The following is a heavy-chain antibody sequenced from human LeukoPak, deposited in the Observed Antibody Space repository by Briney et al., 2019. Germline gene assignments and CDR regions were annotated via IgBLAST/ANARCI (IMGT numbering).Heavy chain of an antibody. J-gene: IGHJ6*03. CDR3: ARGETYYDSSGYYLDYYYYMDV. D-gene: IGHD3-22*01. CDR2: IKQDGSEK. Sequence: TGGSLRLSCAASGFTFSSYWMSWVRQAPGKGLEWVANIKQDGSEKYYEDSVKGRFTISRDNAKNSLYLQMNSLRAEDTAVYYCARGETYYDSSGYYLDYYYYMDVWGKGTTVTVSS. V-gene: IGHV3-7*01. CDR1: GFTFSSYW.